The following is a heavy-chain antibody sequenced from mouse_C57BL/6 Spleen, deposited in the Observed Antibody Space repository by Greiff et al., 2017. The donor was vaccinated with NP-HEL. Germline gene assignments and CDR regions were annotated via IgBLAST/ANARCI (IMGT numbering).Heavy chain of an antibody. Sequence: QVQLQQPGAELVKPGASVKLSCKASGYTFTSYWMHWVKQRPGQGLEWIGMIHPNSGSTNYNEKFKSKATLTVDKSSSTAYMQLSSLTSEDSAVYYCARNDYGTPFLFDYWGQGTTRTVSS. CDR3: ARNDYGTPFLFDY. J-gene: IGHJ2*01. D-gene: IGHD1-1*01. CDR2: IHPNSGST. V-gene: IGHV1-64*01. CDR1: GYTFTSYW.